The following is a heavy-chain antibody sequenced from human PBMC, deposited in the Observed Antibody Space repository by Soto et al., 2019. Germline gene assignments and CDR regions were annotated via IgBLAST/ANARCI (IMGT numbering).Heavy chain of an antibody. V-gene: IGHV3-53*02. CDR1: GFSVSRNY. CDR2: VYSGGAT. D-gene: IGHD3-10*01. J-gene: IGHJ4*02. CDR3: ARVPGRL. Sequence: QLVETGGGLIQPGTSLTLSCAASGFSVSRNYMTWVRQAPGKGLEWVSFVYSGGATFYADSVKGRFILSRHDSQNTRYLQMNNLRAEDTAVYYCARVPGRLWGRGTLVTVAS.